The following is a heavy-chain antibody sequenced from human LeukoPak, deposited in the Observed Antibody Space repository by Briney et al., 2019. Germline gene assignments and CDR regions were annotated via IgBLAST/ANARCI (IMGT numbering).Heavy chain of an antibody. V-gene: IGHV1-46*01. Sequence: ASVRVSCKASGYTFTSYCMHWVRQAPGQGLEWMGIINPSGGSTSYAQKFQGRVTMTRDTSTSTVYMELSSLRSEDTAVYYCARGYCGGDCYDAFDIWGQGTMVTVSS. D-gene: IGHD2-21*02. CDR3: ARGYCGGDCYDAFDI. CDR2: INPSGGST. CDR1: GYTFTSYC. J-gene: IGHJ3*02.